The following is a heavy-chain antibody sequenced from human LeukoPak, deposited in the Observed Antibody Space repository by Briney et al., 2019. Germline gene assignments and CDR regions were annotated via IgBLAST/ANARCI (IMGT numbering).Heavy chain of an antibody. CDR1: GFIFRNYA. D-gene: IGHD3-9*01. CDR2: ITGSGDTT. V-gene: IGHV3-23*01. J-gene: IGHJ4*02. Sequence: GGTLRLSCAASGFIFRNYAMSWVRQAPGKGLEWVSAITGSGDTTYYADSVKGRFTISRDNSKNTLYVEMNTLRAEDTAVYYCAKWGDYDILTGYYVSDFWGQGTLVTVSS. CDR3: AKWGDYDILTGYYVSDF.